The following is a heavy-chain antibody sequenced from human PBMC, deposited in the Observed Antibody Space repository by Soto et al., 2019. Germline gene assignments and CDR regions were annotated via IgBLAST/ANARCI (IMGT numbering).Heavy chain of an antibody. Sequence: PGGSLRLSCAASGFTFSNYAMSWARQAPGKGLEWVSGTSGSGISTYYADSVKGRFTISRDNSKNRLYLQMNSLKTEDTAVYYCTTDSYSTIIVVRFDYWGHGTLVTVSS. J-gene: IGHJ4*01. CDR2: TSGSGIST. D-gene: IGHD3-22*01. V-gene: IGHV3-23*01. CDR3: TTDSYSTIIVVRFDY. CDR1: GFTFSNYA.